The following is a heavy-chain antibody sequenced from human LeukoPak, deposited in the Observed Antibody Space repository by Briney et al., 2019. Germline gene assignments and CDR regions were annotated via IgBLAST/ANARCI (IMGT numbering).Heavy chain of an antibody. Sequence: GGSLRLSCAASGFTFNSYWMYWVRQAPGKGLGWVSRIRGDRGTTDYADSVKGRFTISRDNAKNTLSLQMNSLRMDDTAVYYCAKDYVGAYDVWGQGTMVTVSS. D-gene: IGHD4-17*01. CDR1: GFTFNSYW. CDR3: AKDYVGAYDV. J-gene: IGHJ3*01. CDR2: IRGDRGTT. V-gene: IGHV3-74*01.